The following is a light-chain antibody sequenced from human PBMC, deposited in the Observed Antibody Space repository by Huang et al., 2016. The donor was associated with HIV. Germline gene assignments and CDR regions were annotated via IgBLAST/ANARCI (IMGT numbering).Light chain of an antibody. Sequence: EIELTQSPRNLSLSPGERASLSCRASQRVSTTYLAWYQQKPCQAPRLLIYGASRNASGTPDRFSGSWSGTDFTLTISRVEPEDFAVYYCQQYGSTPVYTFGQGTRLEI. CDR1: QRVSTTY. J-gene: IGKJ2*01. CDR2: GAS. V-gene: IGKV3-20*01. CDR3: QQYGSTPVYT.